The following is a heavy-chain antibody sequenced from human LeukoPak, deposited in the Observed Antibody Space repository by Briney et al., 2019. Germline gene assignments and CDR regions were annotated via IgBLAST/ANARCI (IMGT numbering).Heavy chain of an antibody. CDR1: GYTFTGYY. D-gene: IGHD2-15*01. CDR3: ARIPLTYCSGGSCLTHAFDI. CDR2: MNPNSGNT. Sequence: ASVKVSCKASGYTFTGYYIHWVRQATGQGLEWMGWMNPNSGNTGYAQKFQGRVTITRNTSISTAYMELSSLRSEDTAVYYCARIPLTYCSGGSCLTHAFDIWGQGTMVTVSS. V-gene: IGHV1-8*03. J-gene: IGHJ3*02.